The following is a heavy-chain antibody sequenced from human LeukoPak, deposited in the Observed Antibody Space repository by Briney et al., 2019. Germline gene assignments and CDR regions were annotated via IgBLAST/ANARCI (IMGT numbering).Heavy chain of an antibody. Sequence: ASVQVSCKASGYPFTSYDINWVRQATGQGLEWMGWMNPNSGNTGYAQKFQGRVTMTRNTSISTAYMELSSLRSEDTAVYYCARGKGLYYYYGMDAWGQGTMVSVSS. CDR2: MNPNSGNT. CDR3: ARGKGLYYYYGMDA. V-gene: IGHV1-8*01. CDR1: GYPFTSYD. J-gene: IGHJ6*02.